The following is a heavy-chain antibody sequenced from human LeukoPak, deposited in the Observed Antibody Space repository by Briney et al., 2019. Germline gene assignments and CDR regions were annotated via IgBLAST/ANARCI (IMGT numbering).Heavy chain of an antibody. J-gene: IGHJ1*01. D-gene: IGHD6-19*01. V-gene: IGHV3-21*01. Sequence: GGSLRLSCAASGFAFSSYSMDWVRQAPRKGLEWVSSITSTSSYIYNADSVKGRFTISRDNAKNSLYLQMNSLRAEDTAVYYCARAGSGWFEYFQHWGQGTLVTVSS. CDR2: ITSTSSYI. CDR3: ARAGSGWFEYFQH. CDR1: GFAFSSYS.